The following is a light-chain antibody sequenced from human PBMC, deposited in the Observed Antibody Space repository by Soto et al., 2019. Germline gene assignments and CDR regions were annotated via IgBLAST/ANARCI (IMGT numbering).Light chain of an antibody. V-gene: IGKV3-20*01. Sequence: EIVLTQSPGTLSLSPGERATLSCRASQSVSSSYLAWYQQKPGQAPRLLIYGASSRATGIPDRFSGSGSGTDFSLTISRLEPEDVAEYYCQQYGTSFWTFGQGTKVEIK. J-gene: IGKJ1*01. CDR3: QQYGTSFWT. CDR1: QSVSSSY. CDR2: GAS.